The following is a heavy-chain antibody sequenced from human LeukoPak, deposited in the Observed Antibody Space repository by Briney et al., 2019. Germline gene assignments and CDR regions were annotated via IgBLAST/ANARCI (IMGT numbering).Heavy chain of an antibody. CDR2: IIPIFGTA. V-gene: IGHV1-69*13. Sequence: ASVKVSCKASGGTFSSYAISWVRQAPGQGLEWMGGIIPIFGTANYAQKFQGRVTITADESTSTAYMELSSLRSEDTAVYYCARDLGAAAATSVFDYWGQGTLVTVSS. D-gene: IGHD6-13*01. CDR3: ARDLGAAAATSVFDY. J-gene: IGHJ4*02. CDR1: GGTFSSYA.